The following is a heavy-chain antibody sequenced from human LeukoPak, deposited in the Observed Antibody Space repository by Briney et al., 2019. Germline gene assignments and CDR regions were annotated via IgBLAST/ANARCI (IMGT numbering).Heavy chain of an antibody. CDR1: GGSISSGGYY. V-gene: IGHV4-31*03. CDR3: AREDPWSDSSGYFDY. CDR2: IYYSGST. Sequence: SSQTLSLTCTVSGGSISSGGYYWSWIRQHPGKGLEWTGYIYYSGSTYYNPSLKSRVTISVDTSKNQFSLKLSSVIAADTAVYYCAREDPWSDSSGYFDYWGQGTLVTVSS. J-gene: IGHJ4*02. D-gene: IGHD3-22*01.